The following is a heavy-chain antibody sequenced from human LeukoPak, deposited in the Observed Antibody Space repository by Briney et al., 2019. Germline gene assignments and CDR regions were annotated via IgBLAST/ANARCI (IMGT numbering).Heavy chain of an antibody. CDR2: IKSKADGETI. CDR3: STLTSRGLSDS. Sequence: GGSLRLSCAASGFTFTNAWMNWVRQAPGKGLEWVGRIKSKADGETIDYAAPVKGRFTFSRDDSKNMLYLQMNSLKSEDTAAYYCSTLTSRGLSDSWGQGTLVTVSS. D-gene: IGHD1-20*01. CDR1: GFTFTNAW. V-gene: IGHV3-15*07. J-gene: IGHJ4*02.